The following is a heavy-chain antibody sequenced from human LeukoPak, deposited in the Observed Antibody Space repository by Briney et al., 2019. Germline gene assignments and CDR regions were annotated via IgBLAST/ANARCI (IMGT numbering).Heavy chain of an antibody. CDR3: AKGLMVRGVIISYYFDY. V-gene: IGHV3-23*01. J-gene: IGHJ4*02. Sequence: QPGGSLRLSCAASGFTFSSYAMSWVRQAPGKGLEWVSAISGSGGSTYYADSVKGRFTISRDNSKNTLYLQMNSLRAEDTAAYYCAKGLMVRGVIISYYFDYWGQGTLVTVSS. D-gene: IGHD3-10*01. CDR2: ISGSGGST. CDR1: GFTFSSYA.